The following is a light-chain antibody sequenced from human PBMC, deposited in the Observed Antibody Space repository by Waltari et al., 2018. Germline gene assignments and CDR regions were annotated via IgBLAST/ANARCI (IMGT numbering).Light chain of an antibody. J-gene: IGKJ5*01. V-gene: IGKV4-1*01. CDR1: QNVLFSSNNKDY. Sequence: DIVMTQSLDYLTVSLGERATIKCKSSQNVLFSSNNKDYIAWFQHKPGESPKLLVYGATTRDSGVPDRFSGSGSGTDCTLTITDLQPEDVAVYYCQQYYSPPITFGQGTRLEIK. CDR2: GAT. CDR3: QQYYSPPIT.